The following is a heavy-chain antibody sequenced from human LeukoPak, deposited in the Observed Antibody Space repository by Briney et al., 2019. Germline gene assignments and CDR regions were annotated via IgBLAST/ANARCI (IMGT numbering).Heavy chain of an antibody. V-gene: IGHV1-2*02. CDR1: GYTFTGYY. J-gene: IGHJ6*02. CDR3: AIVGATTVYYYYGMDV. CDR2: INPNSGGT. D-gene: IGHD1-26*01. Sequence: ASVKVSCKASGYTFTGYYMHWVRQAPGQGLEWMGWINPNSGGTNYAQKFQGRVTMTRDTSISTAYMELSRLRSDDTAVYYCAIVGATTVYYYYGMDVWGQGTTVTVSS.